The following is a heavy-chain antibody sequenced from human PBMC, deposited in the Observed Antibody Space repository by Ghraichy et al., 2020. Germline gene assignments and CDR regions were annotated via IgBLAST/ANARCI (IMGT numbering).Heavy chain of an antibody. D-gene: IGHD3-22*01. V-gene: IGHV4-31*03. Sequence: SETLSLTCTVSGGSISSGGYYWSWIRQHPGKGLEWIGYIYYSGSTYYNPSLKSRVTISVDTSKNQFSLKLSSVTAADTAVYYCARAPHYYDSSGCFDYWGQGTLVTVSS. CDR2: IYYSGST. J-gene: IGHJ4*02. CDR1: GGSISSGGYY. CDR3: ARAPHYYDSSGCFDY.